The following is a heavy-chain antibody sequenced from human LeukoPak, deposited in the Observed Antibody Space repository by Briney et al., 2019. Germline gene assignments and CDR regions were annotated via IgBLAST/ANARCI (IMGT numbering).Heavy chain of an antibody. J-gene: IGHJ4*01. CDR1: GYTFTDYY. CDR2: VDPEDGAT. D-gene: IGHD4-23*01. Sequence: ASLKISCKVSGYTFTDYYMHWVHQAPGKGLEWIGLVDPEDGATTSAEKFQGRVTITAESSTDTAYMELSSLRSEDTAVYYCATVDYGGQRGRDDWGQGTLVTVSS. V-gene: IGHV1-69-2*01. CDR3: ATVDYGGQRGRDD.